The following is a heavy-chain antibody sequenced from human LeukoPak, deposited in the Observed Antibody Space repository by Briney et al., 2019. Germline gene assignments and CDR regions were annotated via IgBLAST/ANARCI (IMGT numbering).Heavy chain of an antibody. J-gene: IGHJ6*03. D-gene: IGHD5-18*01. CDR3: TKGLKTAVGPYKGYHYYMDV. V-gene: IGHV3-23*01. CDR2: INDRGIAT. Sequence: GGSLRLSCAASGFTFSNYAMSWVRQAPGKGLEWVSTINDRGIATYYADSVKGRFTISRDNSKNTLSLQVSSLRAEDTAIYYCTKGLKTAVGPYKGYHYYMDVWGKGTTVTVSS. CDR1: GFTFSNYA.